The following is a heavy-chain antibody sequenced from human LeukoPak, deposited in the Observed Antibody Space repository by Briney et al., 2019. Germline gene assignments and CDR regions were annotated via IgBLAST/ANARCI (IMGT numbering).Heavy chain of an antibody. D-gene: IGHD3-10*01. V-gene: IGHV4-59*01. CDR2: IYYGGST. Sequence: PSETLSLTRTVSGGSISSYYWSWIRQPPGKGLEWIGYIYYGGSTNYNPSLKSRVTISVDTSKNQFSLKLSSVTAADTAVYHCARELLWFGDPAGAFDIWGQGTMVTVSS. CDR1: GGSISSYY. J-gene: IGHJ3*02. CDR3: ARELLWFGDPAGAFDI.